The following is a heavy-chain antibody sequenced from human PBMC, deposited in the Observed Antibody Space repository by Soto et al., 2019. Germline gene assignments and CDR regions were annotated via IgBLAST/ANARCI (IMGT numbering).Heavy chain of an antibody. CDR1: GYTFTGYY. Sequence: QVQLVQSGAEVKKPGASVKVSCKASGYTFTGYYMHWVRQAPGQGLEWMGWINPNSGGTNYAQKFQGWVTMTGDTSISTAYMELSRLRSDDTAVYYCARDVSGDGDYAAFDYWGQGTLVTVSS. V-gene: IGHV1-2*04. J-gene: IGHJ4*02. CDR2: INPNSGGT. D-gene: IGHD4-17*01. CDR3: ARDVSGDGDYAAFDY.